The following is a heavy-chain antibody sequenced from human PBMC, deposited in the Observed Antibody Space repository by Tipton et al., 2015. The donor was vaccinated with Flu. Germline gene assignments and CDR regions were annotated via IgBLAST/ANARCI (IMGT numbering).Heavy chain of an antibody. D-gene: IGHD3-3*01. CDR3: ARHTGRDDFWSGYGYGMDV. CDR1: GGSISSYY. CDR2: IYYSGST. V-gene: IGHV4-59*08. J-gene: IGHJ6*02. Sequence: TLSLTCTVSGGSISSYYWSWIRQPPGKGLEWIGYIYYSGSTNYTPSLKSRVTISVDTSKNQFSLKLSSVTVADTAVYYCARHTGRDDFWSGYGYGMDVWGQGTTVTVSS.